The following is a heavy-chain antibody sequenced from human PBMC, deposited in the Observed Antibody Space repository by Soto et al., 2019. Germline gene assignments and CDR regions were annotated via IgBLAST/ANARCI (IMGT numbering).Heavy chain of an antibody. J-gene: IGHJ3*01. D-gene: IGHD4-17*01. CDR3: ASWTTVTTAPFDAFDL. V-gene: IGHV4-59*01. Sequence: QVQLQESGPGLVKPSETLSLTCTVSGGSISSYCWSWIRQPPGKGLEWIGYIYYSGSTNYNPSLTSRDTISIHPSKHQSSLPLSSVPAADSAVNYRASWTTVTTAPFDAFDLWGQGKMVTVSS. CDR2: IYYSGST. CDR1: GGSISSYC.